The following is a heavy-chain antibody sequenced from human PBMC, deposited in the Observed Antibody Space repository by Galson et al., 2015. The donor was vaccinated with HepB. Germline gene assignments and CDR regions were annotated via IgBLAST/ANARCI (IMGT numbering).Heavy chain of an antibody. J-gene: IGHJ5*02. CDR1: GYTFTNYW. D-gene: IGHD7-27*01. CDR3: ARHITGDRKLDL. Sequence: QSGAEVKEPGESLKTSCQGSGYTFTNYWIGWVRQMPGKGLEWMGIIWPGDSDTRYSPSFQGQVTISADKSISTTYLQWSSLTASDTAMYFCARHITGDRKLDLWGQGTLVTVSS. CDR2: IWPGDSDT. V-gene: IGHV5-51*01.